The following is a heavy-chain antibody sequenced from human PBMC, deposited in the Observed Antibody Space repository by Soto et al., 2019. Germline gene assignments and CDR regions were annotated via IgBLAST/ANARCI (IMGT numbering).Heavy chain of an antibody. D-gene: IGHD6-13*01. CDR1: GGSISSGGYY. Sequence: PSETLSLTCTVSGGSISSGGYYWSWIRQHPGKGLEWIGYIYYSGSTYYNPSLKSRGTISVDTSKNQFSLKLSSVTAADTAVYYCARTGLAAAGHIWGQGTLVTVSS. CDR2: IYYSGST. J-gene: IGHJ4*02. V-gene: IGHV4-31*03. CDR3: ARTGLAAAGHI.